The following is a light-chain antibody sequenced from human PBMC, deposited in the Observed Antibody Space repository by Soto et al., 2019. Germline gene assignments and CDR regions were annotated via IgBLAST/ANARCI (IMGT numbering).Light chain of an antibody. CDR1: SSDVGSHNF. CDR3: GTWDTSLSNWV. Sequence: QSALTQPASVSGSPGQSITISCTGTSSDVGSHNFVSWYQQRPGKAPKLMIFEVSKRPSGVSSRFSASKSGNTASLTISGVQAEDEADYYCGTWDTSLSNWVFGGGTKLTVL. J-gene: IGLJ3*02. CDR2: EVS. V-gene: IGLV2-23*02.